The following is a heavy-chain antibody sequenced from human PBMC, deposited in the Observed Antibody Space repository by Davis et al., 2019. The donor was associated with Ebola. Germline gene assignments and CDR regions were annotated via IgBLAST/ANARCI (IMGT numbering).Heavy chain of an antibody. Sequence: GESLKISCPASGFTFSNAWMNWVRQAPGKGLEWVANIKQDGSEKYYVDSVKGRFTISRDNAKNSLYLQMNSLRAEDTAVYYCARKERYCSSTSCYVYYGSGSYYNGGYYFDYWGQGTLVTVSS. D-gene: IGHD2-2*01. CDR3: ARKERYCSSTSCYVYYGSGSYYNGGYYFDY. V-gene: IGHV3-7*01. CDR1: GFTFSNAW. J-gene: IGHJ4*02. CDR2: IKQDGSEK.